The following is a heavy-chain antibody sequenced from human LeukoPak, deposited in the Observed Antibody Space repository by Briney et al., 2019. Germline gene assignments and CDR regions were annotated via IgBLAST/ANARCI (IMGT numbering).Heavy chain of an antibody. D-gene: IGHD6-13*01. Sequence: GGSLRLSCAAAGFRFSSNSMNWVRQAPGKGLEWVAYISSINTIYYADSVKGRFTVSSDNSKKELYLQMNSLRAEDTAVYYCAKDRGAAAGTYLDAFDIWGQGTMVTVSS. J-gene: IGHJ3*02. V-gene: IGHV3-48*01. CDR2: ISSINTI. CDR3: AKDRGAAAGTYLDAFDI. CDR1: GFRFSSNS.